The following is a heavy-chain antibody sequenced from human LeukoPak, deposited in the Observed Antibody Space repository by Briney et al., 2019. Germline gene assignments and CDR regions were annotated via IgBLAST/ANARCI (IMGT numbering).Heavy chain of an antibody. CDR1: GYTFTSYY. V-gene: IGHV1-46*01. Sequence: ASVKVSCKASGYTFTSYYMHWVRQAPGQGLEWMGIINPSGGSTSYAQKFQGRVTMTRDASTSTVCMELSSLRSEDTAVYYCARDSAPHLFDYWGQGTLVTVSS. CDR3: ARDSAPHLFDY. J-gene: IGHJ4*02. CDR2: INPSGGST.